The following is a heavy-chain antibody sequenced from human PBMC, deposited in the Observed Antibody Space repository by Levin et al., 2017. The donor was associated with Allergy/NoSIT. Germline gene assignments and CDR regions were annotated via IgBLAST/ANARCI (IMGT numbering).Heavy chain of an antibody. CDR2: IYHSGT. CDR3: ARTLRN. Sequence: SETLSLTCSVSGTSVSSGDDYWTWIRQPPGKGLEWVGYIYHSGTYYSPSLKSRLTMSMDMSKNQFSLKLTSVSAADTAVYYCARTLRNWGQGALVTVS. V-gene: IGHV4-30-4*01. J-gene: IGHJ4*02. CDR1: GTSVSSGDDY.